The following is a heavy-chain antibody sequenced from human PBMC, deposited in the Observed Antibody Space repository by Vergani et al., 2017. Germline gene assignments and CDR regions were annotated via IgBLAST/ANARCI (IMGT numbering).Heavy chain of an antibody. V-gene: IGHV4-59*11. D-gene: IGHD6-19*01. CDR1: FDSIRNLY. Sequence: QVQLQESGPGLVKSSETLFLTCSVSFDSIRNLYCNWIRQPPGKGLEWIGSINYSENTNYNPALKTRVTFSVDTSKNQFSLTLTSVTAADTAVYYCASDTHSGQRADRWGQGILVTVTS. CDR2: INYSENT. J-gene: IGHJ5*02. CDR3: ASDTHSGQRADR.